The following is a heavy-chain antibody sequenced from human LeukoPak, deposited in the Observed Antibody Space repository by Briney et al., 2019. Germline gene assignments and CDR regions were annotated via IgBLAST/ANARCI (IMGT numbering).Heavy chain of an antibody. D-gene: IGHD3-9*01. Sequence: ASVKVSCRASGYTFTSYYMHWVRQAPGQGLEWMGLINPTGGSTGYAQKFQGRLTITADESTSTAYMELSSLRAEDTAMYYCARDLLGSPTGYSSGAWDYWGQGTLVTVSS. CDR1: GYTFTSYY. V-gene: IGHV1-46*01. CDR3: ARDLLGSPTGYSSGAWDY. CDR2: INPTGGST. J-gene: IGHJ4*02.